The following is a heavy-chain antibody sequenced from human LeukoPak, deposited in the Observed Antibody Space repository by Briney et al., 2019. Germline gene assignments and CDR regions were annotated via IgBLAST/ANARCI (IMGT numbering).Heavy chain of an antibody. J-gene: IGHJ6*02. Sequence: GGSLRLSCAASGFTVSSNYVSWVRQAPGKGLEWVSVIFSGGTTYYADSVKGRFIISRDNSKNTLYLQINNLRAEDTAVYYCASSNWNSANYYYAMDVWGQGTTVIVSS. CDR3: ASSNWNSANYYYAMDV. CDR1: GFTVSSNY. V-gene: IGHV3-53*01. CDR2: IFSGGTT. D-gene: IGHD1-7*01.